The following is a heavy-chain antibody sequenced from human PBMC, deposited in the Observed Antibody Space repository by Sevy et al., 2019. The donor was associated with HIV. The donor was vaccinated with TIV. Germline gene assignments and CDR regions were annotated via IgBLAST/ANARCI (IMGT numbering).Heavy chain of an antibody. CDR2: IKQDGSEK. D-gene: IGHD6-13*01. CDR3: ARDVAAAGISYWFDP. J-gene: IGHJ5*02. V-gene: IGHV3-7*01. CDR1: GFTFSSYW. Sequence: GGSLRLSCAASGFTFSSYWMSWVRHAPGKGLEWVANIKQDGSEKYYVDSVKGRFTISRDNAKNSLYLQMNSLRAEDTAVYYCARDVAAAGISYWFDPWGQGTLVTVSS.